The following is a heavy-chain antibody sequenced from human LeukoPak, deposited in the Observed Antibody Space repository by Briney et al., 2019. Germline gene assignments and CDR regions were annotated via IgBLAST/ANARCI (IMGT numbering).Heavy chain of an antibody. Sequence: SGPTLVNPTQTLTLTCTFSGFSLNTRVVGVGWIRQPPGRALEWLALIYWDDDRRYSPSLKSRLTITKDTSKNQVVLTMTNMDPVDTATYFCAHRKNYYDSSVFDNWGQGTLVTVFS. J-gene: IGHJ4*02. CDR3: AHRKNYYDSSVFDN. V-gene: IGHV2-5*02. CDR2: IYWDDDR. CDR1: GFSLNTRVVG. D-gene: IGHD3-22*01.